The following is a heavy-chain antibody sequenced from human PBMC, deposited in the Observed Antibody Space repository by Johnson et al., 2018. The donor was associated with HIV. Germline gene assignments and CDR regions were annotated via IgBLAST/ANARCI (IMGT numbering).Heavy chain of an antibody. CDR3: ARGSITIFGGLDAFDI. V-gene: IGHV3-66*01. Sequence: VQLVESGGGVVQPGGSLRLSCEASGFTVSSNYMSWVRQAPGKGLEWVSVIYSGGSTYYADSVKGRFTISRDNSKNTLYLQMNSLRAEDTAVYYCARGSITIFGGLDAFDIWGQGTMVTVSS. J-gene: IGHJ3*02. D-gene: IGHD3-3*01. CDR1: GFTVSSNY. CDR2: IYSGGST.